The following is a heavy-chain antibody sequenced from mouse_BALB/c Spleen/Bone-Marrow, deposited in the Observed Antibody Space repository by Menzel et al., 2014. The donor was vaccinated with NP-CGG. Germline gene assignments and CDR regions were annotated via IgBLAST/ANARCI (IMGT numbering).Heavy chain of an antibody. D-gene: IGHD3-1*01. J-gene: IGHJ1*01. Sequence: DVQLQESGPGLVKPSQSLSLTCTVTGYSITSDYVWNWIRQFPEKKLEWMGYISYSGSISYNPSLKSRISITRDTSKNQVFLQLNSVTTEDTATYYCASSADWYFDVWGAGTTVTVSS. CDR2: ISYSGSI. V-gene: IGHV3-2*02. CDR1: GYSITSDYV. CDR3: ASSADWYFDV.